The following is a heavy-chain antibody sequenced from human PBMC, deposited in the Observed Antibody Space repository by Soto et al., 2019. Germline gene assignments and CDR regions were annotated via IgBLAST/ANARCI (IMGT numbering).Heavy chain of an antibody. CDR3: ARVYYNLLPRYYIAF. D-gene: IGHD3-9*01. CDR2: INPSGNT. CDR1: GKSFSDYY. J-gene: IGHJ4*02. V-gene: IGHV4-34*01. Sequence: SETLSLTCAVYGKSFSDYYWSWIRQPPGKGLEWIGEINPSGNTNYNPSLKSRVTISLDTSKNQFSLKLRSVTAADTAIYYCARVYYNLLPRYYIAFRGRGTFVTVSS.